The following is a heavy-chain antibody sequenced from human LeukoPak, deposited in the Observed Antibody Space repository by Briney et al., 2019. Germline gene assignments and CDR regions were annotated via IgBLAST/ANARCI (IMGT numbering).Heavy chain of an antibody. J-gene: IGHJ4*02. CDR1: GFTFSSYW. Sequence: GGSLRLSCAASGFTFSSYWMHWVRQAPGKGLVWVSRINSDGISTSYADSVKGRFTISRDNSKNTLYLQMNSLRAEDTAVYYCAKMVHTEQWLVPFDYWGQGTLVTVSS. CDR3: AKMVHTEQWLVPFDY. CDR2: INSDGIST. V-gene: IGHV3-74*01. D-gene: IGHD6-19*01.